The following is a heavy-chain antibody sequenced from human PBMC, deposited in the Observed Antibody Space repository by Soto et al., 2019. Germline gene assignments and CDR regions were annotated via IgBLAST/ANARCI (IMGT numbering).Heavy chain of an antibody. V-gene: IGHV3-23*01. Sequence: GGSLRLSCAASGFTFSSYAMSWVRQAPGKGLEWVSAISGSGGSTYYADSVKGRFTISRDNSKNTLYLQMNSLRAEDTAVYYCAKSRGYGSGSYSGPPCPYYYYYGMDVWGQGTTVTVSS. CDR3: AKSRGYGSGSYSGPPCPYYYYYGMDV. CDR1: GFTFSSYA. CDR2: ISGSGGST. D-gene: IGHD3-10*01. J-gene: IGHJ6*02.